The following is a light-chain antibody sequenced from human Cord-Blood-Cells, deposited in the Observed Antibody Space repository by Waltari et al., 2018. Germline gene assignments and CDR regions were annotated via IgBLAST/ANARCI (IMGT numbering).Light chain of an antibody. V-gene: IGKV4-1*01. CDR3: QQYYSTPQT. CDR2: WAS. J-gene: IGKJ1*01. CDR1: QSVLYSSNNKNY. Sequence: DIVMTLSPDSLAVSLGERATINCKSRQSVLYSSNNKNYLAWYQQKPGQPPKLLIYWASTRESGVPDRFSGSGSGTDFTLTISSLQAEDVAVYYCQQYYSTPQTFGQGTKVEIK.